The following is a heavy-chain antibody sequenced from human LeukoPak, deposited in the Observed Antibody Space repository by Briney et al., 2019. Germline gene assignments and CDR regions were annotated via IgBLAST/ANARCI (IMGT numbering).Heavy chain of an antibody. CDR2: IIPIFGTA. D-gene: IGHD5-18*01. J-gene: IGHJ4*02. CDR1: GGTFSSYA. V-gene: IGHV1-69*13. Sequence: SVKVSCKASGGTFSSYAISWVRQAPGQGLEWMGGIIPIFGTANYAQKFQGRVTIAADESTSTAYMELSSLRSEDTAVYYCARVQDTAMGRVDCWGQGTLVTVSS. CDR3: ARVQDTAMGRVDC.